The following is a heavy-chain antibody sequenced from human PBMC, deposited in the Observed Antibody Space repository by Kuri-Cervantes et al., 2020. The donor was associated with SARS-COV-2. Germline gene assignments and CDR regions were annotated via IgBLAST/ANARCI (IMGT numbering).Heavy chain of an antibody. CDR2: IYYSGST. CDR3: ARGMGNFWSGYYAAYYYYYMDV. J-gene: IGHJ6*03. Sequence: ETLSLTCTVSGGSISSHYWSWIRQPPGKGLEWIGYIYYSGSTNYNPSLKSRVTISVDTSKNQFSLKLSSVTAADTAVYYCARGMGNFWSGYYAAYYYYYMDVWGKGTTVTVSS. CDR1: GGSISSHY. D-gene: IGHD3-3*01. V-gene: IGHV4-59*11.